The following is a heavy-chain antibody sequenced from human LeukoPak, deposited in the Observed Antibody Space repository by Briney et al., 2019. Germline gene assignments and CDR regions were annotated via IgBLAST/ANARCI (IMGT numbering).Heavy chain of an antibody. CDR1: GGSISSYY. CDR2: IYTSGST. Sequence: SETLSLTCTVPGGSISSYYWSWIRQPAGKGLEWIGRIYTSGSTNYNPSLKSRVTMSVDTSKNQFSLKLSSVTAADTAVYYCTNTNYENFDYWGQGTLVTVSS. V-gene: IGHV4-4*07. J-gene: IGHJ4*02. CDR3: TNTNYENFDY. D-gene: IGHD4-11*01.